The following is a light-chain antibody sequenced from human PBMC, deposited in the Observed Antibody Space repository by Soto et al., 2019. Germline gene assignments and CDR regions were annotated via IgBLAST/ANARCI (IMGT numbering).Light chain of an antibody. CDR2: EVS. CDR3: AAWDDSLNGWV. Sequence: QSVLTQPASVSGTPGQSITISCTGSNSDVGIYDFVSWYQHHPGRAPKLIVSEVSHRPSGVSNRFSGSKSGNTASLTISGLQSEDEADYYCAAWDDSLNGWVFGGGTKLTVL. CDR1: NSDVGIYDF. J-gene: IGLJ3*02. V-gene: IGLV2-14*01.